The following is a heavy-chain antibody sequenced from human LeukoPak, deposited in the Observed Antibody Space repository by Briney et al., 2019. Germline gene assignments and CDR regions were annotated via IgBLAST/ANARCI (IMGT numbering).Heavy chain of an antibody. J-gene: IGHJ6*02. CDR1: RFTIGSYW. V-gene: IGHV3-7*01. CDR2: VNQDGSEK. CDR3: ARGHYGLED. Sequence: PGGSLRLSCAPSRFTIGSYWMSWVRQPPGKGLEWVASVNQDGSEKYLLDSVKGRFTTSKDNAKNSLYLQMNSLRAEDTAVYYCARGHYGLEDWGQGTTVTVS.